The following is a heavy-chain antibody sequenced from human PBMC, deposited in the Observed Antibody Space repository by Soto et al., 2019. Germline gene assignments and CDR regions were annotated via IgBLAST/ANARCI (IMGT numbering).Heavy chain of an antibody. Sequence: VQLMQSGAEVKKPGSSVKVSCKASGGTFSSHSINWVRQAPGQGLEWMGCVISLFGTTNYAHDFKGRVTLTADESTSTAYMELNSLRSDDTAVYYFAREVGYGDFSAALLDWGQGTLVTVSS. V-gene: IGHV1-69*01. CDR3: AREVGYGDFSAALLD. CDR2: VISLFGTT. D-gene: IGHD4-17*01. CDR1: GGTFSSHS. J-gene: IGHJ4*02.